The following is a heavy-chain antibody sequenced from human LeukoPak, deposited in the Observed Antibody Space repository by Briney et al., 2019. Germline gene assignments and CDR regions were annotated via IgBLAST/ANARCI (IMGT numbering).Heavy chain of an antibody. J-gene: IGHJ4*02. V-gene: IGHV2-70*04. CDR2: IDWDDDK. CDR3: ARSRGYSGYDYAKFYFDY. Sequence: SGPALVKPTQTRTLTCTFSGFSLSTSGMRVSWIRQPPGMALEWLARIDWDDDKFYSTSLKTRLTISKDTSKNQVVLTMTNMDPVDTATYYRARSRGYSGYDYAKFYFDYWGQGTLVTVSS. CDR1: GFSLSTSGMR. D-gene: IGHD5-12*01.